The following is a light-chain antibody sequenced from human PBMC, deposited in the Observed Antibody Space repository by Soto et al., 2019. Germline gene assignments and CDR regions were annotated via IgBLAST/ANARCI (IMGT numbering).Light chain of an antibody. CDR1: QSVRSTL. Sequence: EIALTQSPGTLSLSPGERVTLSCGTSQSVRSTLLACYQRKRGQAPRLLFYGAPSRATGIPHRFSGSGSGTDFTPTISSLESKNFAVYYCQLYGGSHMFSFGQGTKLEIK. J-gene: IGKJ2*01. CDR2: GAP. V-gene: IGKV3-20*01. CDR3: QLYGGSHMFS.